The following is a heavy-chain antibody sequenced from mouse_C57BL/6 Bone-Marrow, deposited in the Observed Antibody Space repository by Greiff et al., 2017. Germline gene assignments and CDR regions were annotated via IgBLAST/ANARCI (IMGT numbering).Heavy chain of an antibody. CDR3: AILLGAMDY. J-gene: IGHJ4*01. V-gene: IGHV1-82*01. Sequence: VQLQQSGPELVKPGASVKISCKASGYAFSSSWMNWVKQRPGKGLEWIGRSYPGDGDTNYNGKFKGKATLTADKSSSTAYMQLSRLTAEDSAVYFCAILLGAMDYWGQGTSVTVSS. CDR2: SYPGDGDT. D-gene: IGHD1-1*01. CDR1: GYAFSSSW.